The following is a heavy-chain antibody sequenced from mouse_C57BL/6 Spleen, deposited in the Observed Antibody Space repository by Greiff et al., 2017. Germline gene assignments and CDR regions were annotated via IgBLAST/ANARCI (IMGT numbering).Heavy chain of an antibody. V-gene: IGHV1-15*01. CDR3: TTTGTAMDY. CDR2: IDPETGGT. J-gene: IGHJ4*01. CDR1: GYTFTDYE. Sequence: VKLQQSGAELVRPGASVTLSCKASGYTFTDYEMHWVKQTPVHGLEWIGAIDPETGGTAYNQKFKGKAILTADKSSSTAYMELRSLTSEDSAVYYCTTTGTAMDYWGQGTSVTVSS. D-gene: IGHD4-1*02.